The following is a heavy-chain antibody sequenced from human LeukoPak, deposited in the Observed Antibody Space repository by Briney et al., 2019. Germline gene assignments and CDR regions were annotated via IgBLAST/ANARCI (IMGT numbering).Heavy chain of an antibody. CDR1: GYTSTNYY. V-gene: IGHV1-46*01. J-gene: IGHJ4*02. D-gene: IGHD3-10*01. Sequence: ASVKVSCKASGYTSTNYYMHWVRQAPGQGLEWMGLIHPNDGDTKYAQEFQDRVTMTRDTSTSTVYMELSSLRSEDTAVYYCATYTQSGAQGVNDYWGQGTLVTVSS. CDR3: ATYTQSGAQGVNDY. CDR2: IHPNDGDT.